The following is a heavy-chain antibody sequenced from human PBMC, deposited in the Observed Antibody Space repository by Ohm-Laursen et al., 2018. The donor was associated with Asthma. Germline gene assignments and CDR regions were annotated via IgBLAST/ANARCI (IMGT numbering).Heavy chain of an antibody. J-gene: IGHJ5*02. CDR3: ARSRDSGSSNWFDP. CDR2: IYYSGST. CDR1: GGSISSGGYY. D-gene: IGHD1-26*01. Sequence: TLSLTWTVSGGSISSGGYYWSWIRQHPGKGLEWIGYIYYSGSTYYNPSLKSRVTISVDTSKNQFSLKLSSVTAADTAVYYCARSRDSGSSNWFDPWGQGTLVTVSS. V-gene: IGHV4-30-4*08.